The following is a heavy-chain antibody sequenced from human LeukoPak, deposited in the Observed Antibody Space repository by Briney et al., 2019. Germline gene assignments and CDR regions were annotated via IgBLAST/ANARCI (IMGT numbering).Heavy chain of an antibody. V-gene: IGHV3-48*04. CDR2: ISSSSTI. CDR1: GFTFSSYS. J-gene: IGHJ4*02. Sequence: LTGGSLRLSCAASGFTFSSYSMNWVRQAPGKGLEWVSYISSSSTIYYADSVKGRFTISRDNAKNSLYLQMNSLKAEDTAVYYCARGRDYYDSSEMDPFDYWGQGTLVTVSS. CDR3: ARGRDYYDSSEMDPFDY. D-gene: IGHD3-22*01.